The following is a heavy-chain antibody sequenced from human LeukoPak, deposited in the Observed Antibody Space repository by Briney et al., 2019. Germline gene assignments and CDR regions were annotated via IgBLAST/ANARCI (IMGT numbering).Heavy chain of an antibody. V-gene: IGHV3-66*01. Sequence: GGSLRLSCAASGFTVSSNYMSWVRQAPGKGLEWVSVIYSGGSTYYADSVKGRFTISRDNSKNTLYLQMNSLRAEDTAVYYCAKVPEMAKIPHYFDYWGQGTLVTVSS. CDR1: GFTVSSNY. D-gene: IGHD5-24*01. J-gene: IGHJ4*02. CDR3: AKVPEMAKIPHYFDY. CDR2: IYSGGST.